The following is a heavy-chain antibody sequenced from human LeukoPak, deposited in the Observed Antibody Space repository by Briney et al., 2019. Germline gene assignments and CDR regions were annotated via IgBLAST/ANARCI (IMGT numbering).Heavy chain of an antibody. CDR1: GFTFSSYA. CDR3: ANGGSIAVATPLDY. D-gene: IGHD6-19*01. V-gene: IGHV3-23*01. CDR2: ITGSGGST. Sequence: SGGSLRLSCAASGFTFSSYAMSWVRQAPGKGLEWVSGITGSGGSTYYADSVKGRFTISRDNSKNTLYLQMNSLRAEDTAVYHCANGGSIAVATPLDYWGQGTLVTVSS. J-gene: IGHJ4*02.